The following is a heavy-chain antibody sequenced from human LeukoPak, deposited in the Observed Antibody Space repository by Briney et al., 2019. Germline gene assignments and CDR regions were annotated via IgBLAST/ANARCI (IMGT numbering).Heavy chain of an antibody. CDR3: ARAINGRVHYSGSYYFDY. V-gene: IGHV1-18*01. D-gene: IGHD1-26*01. J-gene: IGHJ4*02. CDR1: GYTFTSYG. Sequence: VASVKVSCKASGYTFTSYGISWVRQAPGQGLEWMGWISAYNGNTNYAQKLQGRVTMTTDTSTSTAYMELRSLRSDDTAVYYCARAINGRVHYSGSYYFDYWGQGTLATVSS. CDR2: ISAYNGNT.